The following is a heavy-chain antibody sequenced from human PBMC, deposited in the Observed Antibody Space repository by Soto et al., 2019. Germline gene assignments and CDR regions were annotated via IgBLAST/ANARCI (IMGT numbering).Heavy chain of an antibody. Sequence: QVQLVQSGAEVKKPGSSVKVSCKASGGTFSKYAISWVRQAPGQGREWMGGIMPIFGTIKYAQKFQGRVTITADESTSTAYMELSSLRSEDTAVYYCARAYCSSTSCPYGMDVWGQGPTVTVSS. CDR3: ARAYCSSTSCPYGMDV. CDR2: IMPIFGTI. V-gene: IGHV1-69*01. D-gene: IGHD2-2*01. J-gene: IGHJ6*02. CDR1: GGTFSKYA.